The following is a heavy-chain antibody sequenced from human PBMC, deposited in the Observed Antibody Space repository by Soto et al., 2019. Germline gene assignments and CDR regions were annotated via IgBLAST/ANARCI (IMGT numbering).Heavy chain of an antibody. Sequence: SVKVSCKASGYTFTSYGISWVRQAPGQGLEWMGWISAYNGNTNYAQKLQGRVTMTTDTSTSTAYMELRSLRSDDTAVYYCAREDYYDSSGYYGYWGQGTLVTVSS. J-gene: IGHJ4*02. CDR1: GYTFTSYG. CDR3: AREDYYDSSGYYGY. CDR2: ISAYNGNT. D-gene: IGHD3-22*01. V-gene: IGHV1-18*01.